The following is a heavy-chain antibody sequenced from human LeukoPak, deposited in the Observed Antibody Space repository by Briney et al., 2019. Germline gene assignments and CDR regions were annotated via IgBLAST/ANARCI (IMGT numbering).Heavy chain of an antibody. Sequence: SETLSLTCTVSGGSISGYYWSWIRQSPGKGLVWIGYMYCNGSTNYNPSLKSRVTMSVDMSKNQFSLKLSSVTAADTALYYCARHFTYYYDSSGYPRDAFDIWGQGTMVTVSS. D-gene: IGHD3-22*01. CDR3: ARHFTYYYDSSGYPRDAFDI. V-gene: IGHV4-59*08. J-gene: IGHJ3*02. CDR1: GGSISGYY. CDR2: MYCNGST.